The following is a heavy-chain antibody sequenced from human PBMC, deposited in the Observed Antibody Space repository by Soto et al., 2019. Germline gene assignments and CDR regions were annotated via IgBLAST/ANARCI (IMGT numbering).Heavy chain of an antibody. CDR3: AREGGFSGYDLGEASDM. V-gene: IGHV3-74*01. CDR1: GFTFSSYW. Sequence: GGSLRLSCAASGFTFSSYWMQWVRQVPGKGLVWVSRINSDGSSTSYADSVKGRFTISRDNAKNTLYLQMNSLRAEDTAVYYCAREGGFSGYDLGEASDMWGQGTMVTVSS. D-gene: IGHD5-12*01. CDR2: INSDGSST. J-gene: IGHJ3*02.